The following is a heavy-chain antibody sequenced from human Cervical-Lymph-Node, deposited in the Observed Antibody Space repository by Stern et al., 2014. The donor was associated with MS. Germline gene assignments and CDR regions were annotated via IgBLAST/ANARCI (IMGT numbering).Heavy chain of an antibody. CDR1: GGTFSSYA. CDR3: ASSVGELTPEAV. CDR2: IIPMFGPA. V-gene: IGHV1-69*01. D-gene: IGHD3-10*01. J-gene: IGHJ6*02. Sequence: QMQLVQSGAEVKKPGSSVRVSCKASGGTFSSYAISWVRQAPGQGLEWMGGIIPMFGPANYAQKFQGRVTITADDSTTTAYMEVSSLRSEDTAVYYCASSVGELTPEAVWGQGTTVTVFS.